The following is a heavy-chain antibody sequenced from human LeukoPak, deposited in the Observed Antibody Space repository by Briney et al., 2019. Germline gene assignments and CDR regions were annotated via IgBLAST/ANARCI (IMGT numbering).Heavy chain of an antibody. CDR2: VSDDGNNI. J-gene: IGHJ4*02. CDR3: VRDRDSTGYYDY. V-gene: IGHV3-30*04. CDR1: GFTFSNYP. D-gene: IGHD3-22*01. Sequence: PGGSLSLSCAASGFTFSNYPMHWVRQAPGKGLEWVAVVSDDGNNIYYADSVKGRFTISRDNSKNTLYLQTNSLRAEDTALYYCVRDRDSTGYYDYWGQGTLVTVSS.